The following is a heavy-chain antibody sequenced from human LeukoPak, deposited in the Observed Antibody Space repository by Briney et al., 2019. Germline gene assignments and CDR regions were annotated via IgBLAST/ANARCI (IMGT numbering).Heavy chain of an antibody. J-gene: IGHJ4*02. Sequence: PSGTLSLTCTVSGGSISSYYWTWIRQPAGKGLEWIGRIYTSGSTNYNPSLKSRVTMSVDTSKNQFSLKLTSVTAADTAVYYCASGPDLDDYYDSSGYYYGWGQGTLVTVSS. V-gene: IGHV4-4*07. CDR1: GGSISSYY. D-gene: IGHD3-22*01. CDR2: IYTSGST. CDR3: ASGPDLDDYYDSSGYYYG.